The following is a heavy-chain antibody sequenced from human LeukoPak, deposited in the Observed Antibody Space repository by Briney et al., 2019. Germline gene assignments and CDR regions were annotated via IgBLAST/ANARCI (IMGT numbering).Heavy chain of an antibody. CDR2: ISGSGGST. CDR3: AKDRGEYSSSSEIDY. D-gene: IGHD6-6*01. CDR1: GFTFSSYA. Sequence: GGSLRLSCAASGFTFSSYAMSWVRQAPGKGLEWVSAISGSGGSTYYADSEKGRFTISRDNSKNTLYLQMNSLRAEDTAVYYCAKDRGEYSSSSEIDYWGQGTLVTVSS. J-gene: IGHJ4*02. V-gene: IGHV3-23*01.